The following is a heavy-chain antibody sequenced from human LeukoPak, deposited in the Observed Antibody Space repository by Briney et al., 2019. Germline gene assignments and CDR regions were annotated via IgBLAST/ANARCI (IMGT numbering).Heavy chain of an antibody. Sequence: PGGSLRLSCAGSGFSFGDYGMSWVRQVPWKGLEWVSGISLNGGSTDYADSVKGRFTISRDNAKSFLYLQMNSLRAEDTAFYYCARDGGSGWYSDYWGQGILVTVSS. CDR2: ISLNGGST. V-gene: IGHV3-20*04. CDR3: ARDGGSGWYSDY. D-gene: IGHD6-19*01. J-gene: IGHJ4*02. CDR1: GFSFGDYG.